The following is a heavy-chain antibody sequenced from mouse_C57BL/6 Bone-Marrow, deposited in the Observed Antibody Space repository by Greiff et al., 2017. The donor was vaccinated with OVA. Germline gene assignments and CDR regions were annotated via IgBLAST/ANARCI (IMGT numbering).Heavy chain of an antibody. CDR2: IHPNNGGT. Sequence: VQLKESGPELVTPGASVKIPCKASGYTFTDYNMDWVKQSHGKSLEWIGDIHPNNGGTIYNQKFKGKATLTVDKSSSTAYMELRSLTSEDTAVYYCAREGYDYPFAYWGQGTLVTVSA. D-gene: IGHD2-4*01. J-gene: IGHJ3*01. CDR3: AREGYDYPFAY. CDR1: GYTFTDYN. V-gene: IGHV1-18*01.